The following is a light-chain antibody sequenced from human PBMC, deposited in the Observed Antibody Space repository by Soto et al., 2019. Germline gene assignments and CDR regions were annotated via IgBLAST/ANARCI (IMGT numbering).Light chain of an antibody. V-gene: IGLV1-51*02. CDR1: SSDMGHYA. J-gene: IGLJ2*01. CDR3: LPCNSSPRACK. Sequence: QSVLTQPPSVSAAPGQTVTLSCSGSSSDMGHYAVSRNQQLPGTAPKILFWKKNKRPSGILDRLAGSKSATSATLGFPGLRPEDEADYYCLPCNSSPRACKIGGGTKLTVL. CDR2: KKN.